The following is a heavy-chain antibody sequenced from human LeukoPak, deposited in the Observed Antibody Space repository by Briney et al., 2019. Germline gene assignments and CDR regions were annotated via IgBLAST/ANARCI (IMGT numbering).Heavy chain of an antibody. CDR3: ARGDSSGYYYDWFDP. CDR2: IIPIFGTA. Sequence: SVKVSCKASGGTFSSYAISWVRQAPGQGLEWMGGIIPIFGTANYAQKFQGRVTITADESTSTAYMELSSLRSEDTAVYYCARGDSSGYYYDWFDPWGQGTLVTVSS. J-gene: IGHJ5*02. CDR1: GGTFSSYA. D-gene: IGHD3-22*01. V-gene: IGHV1-69*13.